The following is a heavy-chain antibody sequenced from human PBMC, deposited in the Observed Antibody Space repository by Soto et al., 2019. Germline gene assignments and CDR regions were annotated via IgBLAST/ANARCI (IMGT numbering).Heavy chain of an antibody. Sequence: ASVKVSCKASGYTFTSYYMHWVRQAPGQGLEWMGIINPSGGSTSYAQKFQGRVTMTRDTSTSTVYMELSSLRSEDTAVYYCARVEYCGGDCYSGLDWFDPWGQGPLVAVSS. V-gene: IGHV1-46*01. D-gene: IGHD2-21*02. J-gene: IGHJ5*02. CDR1: GYTFTSYY. CDR2: INPSGGST. CDR3: ARVEYCGGDCYSGLDWFDP.